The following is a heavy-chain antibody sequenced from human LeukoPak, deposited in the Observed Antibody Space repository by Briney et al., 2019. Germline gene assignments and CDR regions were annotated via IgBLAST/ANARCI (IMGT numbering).Heavy chain of an antibody. J-gene: IGHJ3*02. CDR2: INPNSGGT. D-gene: IGHD5-12*01. Sequence: GASVKVSCKASGYTFTGYYMHWVRQAPGQGLEWMGWINPNSGGTNYAQKFQGWVTMTRDTSISTAYMELSRLRSDDTAVYYCARAEGSGSGYDYVDAFDIWGQGTMVTVSS. CDR1: GYTFTGYY. CDR3: ARAEGSGSGYDYVDAFDI. V-gene: IGHV1-2*04.